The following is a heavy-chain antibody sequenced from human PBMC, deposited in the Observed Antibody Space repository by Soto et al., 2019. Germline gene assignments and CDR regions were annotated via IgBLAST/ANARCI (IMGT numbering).Heavy chain of an antibody. D-gene: IGHD6-6*01. J-gene: IGHJ6*02. V-gene: IGHV2-26*01. Sequence: QVTLKESGPVLVKPTETLTLTCTVSGFSLSNARMGVSWIRQPPGKALEWLAHIFSNDEKSYSTSLKSRITISKDTSKSQVVLTMTNMDPVDTATYYCARIWPVLYYYGMDVWGQGTTVTVSS. CDR2: IFSNDEK. CDR3: ARIWPVLYYYGMDV. CDR1: GFSLSNARMG.